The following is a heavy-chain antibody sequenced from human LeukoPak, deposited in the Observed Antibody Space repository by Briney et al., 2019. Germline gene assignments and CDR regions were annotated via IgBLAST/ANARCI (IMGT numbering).Heavy chain of an antibody. CDR2: IYSGGST. Sequence: PGGSLRLSCAASGFTVSSNYMSWVRQAPGKGLEWVSVIYSGGSTYYADSVKGRFTISRDNSKNTLYLQMNSLRAEDTAVYYRARSVEMATKGFDYWGQGTLVTVSS. J-gene: IGHJ4*02. CDR1: GFTVSSNY. V-gene: IGHV3-66*01. D-gene: IGHD5-24*01. CDR3: ARSVEMATKGFDY.